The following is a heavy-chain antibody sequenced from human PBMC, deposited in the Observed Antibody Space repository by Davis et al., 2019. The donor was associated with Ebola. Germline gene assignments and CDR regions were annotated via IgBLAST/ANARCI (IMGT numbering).Heavy chain of an antibody. V-gene: IGHV4-34*01. Sequence: PSETLSLTCAVYGGSFSGYYWSWIRQPPGKGLEWIGEINHSGSTNYNPSLKSRVTISVDTSKNQFSLKLSSVTAADTAVYYCARVGRSRKVVVAATDYYFDYWGQGTLVTVSS. CDR2: INHSGST. CDR1: GGSFSGYY. CDR3: ARVGRSRKVVVAATDYYFDY. D-gene: IGHD2-15*01. J-gene: IGHJ4*02.